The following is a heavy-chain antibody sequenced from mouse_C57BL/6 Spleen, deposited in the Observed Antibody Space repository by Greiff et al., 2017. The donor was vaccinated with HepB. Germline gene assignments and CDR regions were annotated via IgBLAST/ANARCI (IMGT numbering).Heavy chain of an antibody. D-gene: IGHD4-1*01. Sequence: VQLKESGPGLVKPSQSLSLTCSVTGYSITSGYYWNWIRQFPGNKLEWMGYISYDGSNNYNPSLKNRISITRDTSKNQFFLKLNSVTTEDTATYYCARALGLHWYFDVWGTGTTVTVSS. CDR2: ISYDGSN. CDR3: ARALGLHWYFDV. CDR1: GYSITSGYY. V-gene: IGHV3-6*01. J-gene: IGHJ1*03.